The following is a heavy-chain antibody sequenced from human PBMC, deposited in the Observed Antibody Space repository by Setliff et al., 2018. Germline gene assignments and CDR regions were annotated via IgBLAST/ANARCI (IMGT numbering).Heavy chain of an antibody. V-gene: IGHV1-2*02. J-gene: IGHJ6*03. CDR1: GYSFTDYY. CDR2: INPGSGAT. D-gene: IGHD4-17*01. Sequence: GASVKVSCKTSGYSFTDYYIHWVRQAPGQGLEWMGWINPGSGATNLAQRFQGRVTMTRDTSISTAYMELSRLRSDDTAVYYCASVGVNYGDEGWYYYYYMDVWGKGTTVTVSS. CDR3: ASVGVNYGDEGWYYYYYMDV.